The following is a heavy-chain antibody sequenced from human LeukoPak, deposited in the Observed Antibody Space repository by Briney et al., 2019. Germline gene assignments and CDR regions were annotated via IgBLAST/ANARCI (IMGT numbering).Heavy chain of an antibody. J-gene: IGHJ4*02. CDR2: IYYSGST. CDR1: GGSISSSSYY. CDR3: ARGRLGDMITFGGVIAFDY. D-gene: IGHD3-16*02. V-gene: IGHV4-39*01. Sequence: SETLSLTCTVSGGSISSSSYYWGWIRQPPGKGLEWIGSIYYSGSTYYNPSLKSRVTISVDTSKNQFSLKLSSVTAADTAVYYCARGRLGDMITFGGVIAFDYWGQGTLVTVSS.